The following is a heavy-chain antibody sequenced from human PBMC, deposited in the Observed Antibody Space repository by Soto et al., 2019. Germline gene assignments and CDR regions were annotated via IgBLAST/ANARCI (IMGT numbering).Heavy chain of an antibody. Sequence: SGPTLVNPTQTLTLTCTFSGFSLNTGGMCVNWIRQPPGKALEWLARIDWDDDKYYSTSLKTRLTISKDTSKNQVVLTMTNMDPVDTATYYCARIVYYYDSSGYYDYWGQGTLVTVSS. V-gene: IGHV2-70*11. D-gene: IGHD3-22*01. CDR1: GFSLNTGGMC. CDR3: ARIVYYYDSSGYYDY. CDR2: IDWDDDK. J-gene: IGHJ4*02.